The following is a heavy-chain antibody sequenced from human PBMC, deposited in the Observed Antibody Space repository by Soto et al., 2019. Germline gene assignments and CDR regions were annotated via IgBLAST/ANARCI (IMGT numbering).Heavy chain of an antibody. V-gene: IGHV1-2*02. D-gene: IGHD3-10*01. J-gene: IGHJ6*02. CDR3: ARLNLPIWFGELLSGMDV. CDR2: INPNSGGT. CDR1: GYTFTGYY. Sequence: ASVKVSCKASGYTFTGYYMHWVRQAPGQGLEWMGWINPNSGGTNYAQKFQGRVTMTRDTSISTAYMELSRLRSDDTAVYYCARLNLPIWFGELLSGMDVWGQGTTVTVSS.